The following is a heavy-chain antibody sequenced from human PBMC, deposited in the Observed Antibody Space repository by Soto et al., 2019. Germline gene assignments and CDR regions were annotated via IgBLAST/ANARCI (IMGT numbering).Heavy chain of an antibody. CDR2: IKEDGSVK. CDR3: ARDVSSEYASILDV. CDR1: GLTFSPYW. J-gene: IGHJ4*02. Sequence: EGQLVESGGGLVQAGGSLRLTCEGFGLTFSPYWMTWVRQAPGKGLEWVASIKEDGSVKNYADSVKGRFTVSRDNVKREMFLKMPSMRVDDTAVYFCARDVSSEYASILDVWGRGARVTVSS. V-gene: IGHV3-7*03. D-gene: IGHD3-3*01.